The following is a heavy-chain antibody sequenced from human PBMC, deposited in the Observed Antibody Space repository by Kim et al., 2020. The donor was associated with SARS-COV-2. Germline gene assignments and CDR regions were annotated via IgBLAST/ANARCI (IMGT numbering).Heavy chain of an antibody. V-gene: IGHV4-4*02. CDR2: IYHSGST. Sequence: SETLSLTCAVSGGSISSSNWWSWVRQPPGKGLDWIGEIYHSGSTNYNPSLKSRVTISVDKSKNQFSLKLSSVTAADTAVYYCARDSGRRDYFDYWGQGTLVTVSS. CDR3: ARDSGRRDYFDY. CDR1: GGSISSSNW. J-gene: IGHJ4*02.